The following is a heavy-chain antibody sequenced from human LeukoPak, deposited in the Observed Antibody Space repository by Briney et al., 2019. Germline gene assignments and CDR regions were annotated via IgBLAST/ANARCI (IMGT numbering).Heavy chain of an antibody. CDR2: IKEDGSEK. J-gene: IGHJ4*02. Sequence: GGSLRLSCAASGFTFGNYWMSWVRQAPGKGLEWVANIKEDGSEKYYVDSVKGRFTISRDNAKNSLYLQMNSLRAEDTAVYYCVGGDYWGQGTLVTVSS. CDR1: GFTFGNYW. V-gene: IGHV3-7*01. CDR3: VGGDY.